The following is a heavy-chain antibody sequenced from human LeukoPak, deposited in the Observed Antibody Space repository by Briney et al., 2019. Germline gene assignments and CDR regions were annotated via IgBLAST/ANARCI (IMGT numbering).Heavy chain of an antibody. Sequence: PGGSLRLSCAASGFTFSSYSMSWVRQAPGKGLEWVSAISGSGGSTYYADSVKGRFTISRDNSKNTLYLQMNSLRAEDTAVYYCAKDQWSLRRAWDYWGQGTLVTVSS. CDR3: AKDQWSLRRAWDY. D-gene: IGHD2-15*01. J-gene: IGHJ4*02. CDR2: ISGSGGST. CDR1: GFTFSSYS. V-gene: IGHV3-23*01.